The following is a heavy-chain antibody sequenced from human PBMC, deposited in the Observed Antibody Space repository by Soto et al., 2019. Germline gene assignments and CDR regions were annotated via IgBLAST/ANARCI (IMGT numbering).Heavy chain of an antibody. Sequence: PGGSLRLSCVTSGFTFSMNTMNWVRQAPGKGLEWVASITSSGSYVYYADSVKGRFSASRDNAKNSLSLQMDSLRPDDTAIYFCVKDEGIEAMDVWGQGTTVTVS. CDR2: ITSSGSYV. D-gene: IGHD3-3*02. CDR3: VKDEGIEAMDV. CDR1: GFTFSMNT. V-gene: IGHV3-21*01. J-gene: IGHJ6*02.